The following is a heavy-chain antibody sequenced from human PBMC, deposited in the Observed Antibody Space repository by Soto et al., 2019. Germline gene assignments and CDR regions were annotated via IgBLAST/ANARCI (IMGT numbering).Heavy chain of an antibody. V-gene: IGHV3-48*03. CDR3: ARGAVMPDS. J-gene: IGHJ4*02. Sequence: GSLRLSCAASGFTFSSYEMNWVRQAPGKGLEWVSYISSSGSTIYYADTVKGRFTISRDNAKNSLFLQMNSLRAEDTAVYYCARGAVMPDSWGQGTLVTVSS. CDR2: ISSSGSTI. CDR1: GFTFSSYE. D-gene: IGHD3-16*01.